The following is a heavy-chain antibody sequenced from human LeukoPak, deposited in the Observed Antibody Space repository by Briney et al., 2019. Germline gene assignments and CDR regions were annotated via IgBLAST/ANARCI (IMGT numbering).Heavy chain of an antibody. CDR3: ARGSYGSGSYTSWFDP. J-gene: IGHJ5*02. CDR2: MYYSGST. D-gene: IGHD3-10*01. Sequence: SETLSLTCTVSGGSISSGDYYWRWIRQPPGKGLEWIGYMYYSGSTYYNPSLESRVSMSIETSKNQLSLKLSSVTAADTAVYYCARGSYGSGSYTSWFDPWGQGTLVTVSS. V-gene: IGHV4-30-4*02. CDR1: GGSISSGDYY.